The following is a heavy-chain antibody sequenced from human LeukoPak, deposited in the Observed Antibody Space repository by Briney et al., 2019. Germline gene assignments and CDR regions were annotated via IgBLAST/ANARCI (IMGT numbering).Heavy chain of an antibody. V-gene: IGHV3-21*01. CDR3: ARQGDYCGNSDAFDI. Sequence: GGSLRLSCAASGFTFSDYSMNWVRQAPGKGLEWVSSISSRSSYIYYGDSVKGRFTVSRDNAKNSLSLQMNSLRAEDTAVYYCARQGDYCGNSDAFDIWGQGTMVTVSS. D-gene: IGHD4-23*01. CDR2: ISSRSSYI. J-gene: IGHJ3*02. CDR1: GFTFSDYS.